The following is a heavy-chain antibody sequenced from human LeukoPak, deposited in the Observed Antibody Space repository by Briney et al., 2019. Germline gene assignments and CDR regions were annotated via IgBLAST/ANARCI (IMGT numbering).Heavy chain of an antibody. CDR3: ASGVGLTLRDF. J-gene: IGHJ4*02. Sequence: GGSLRLSCAAPGFTFSIDWMHWVRQAPGKGPVWVSRINTDGSSTTYADSVKGRFTISRDNAKNTLYLQMNSLRAEDTAVYYCASGVGLTLRDFWGQGTLLTVSS. V-gene: IGHV3-74*01. D-gene: IGHD1-26*01. CDR2: INTDGSST. CDR1: GFTFSIDW.